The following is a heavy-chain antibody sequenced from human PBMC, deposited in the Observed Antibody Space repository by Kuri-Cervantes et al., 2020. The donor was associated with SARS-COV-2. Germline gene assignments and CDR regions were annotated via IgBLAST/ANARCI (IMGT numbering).Heavy chain of an antibody. D-gene: IGHD3-22*01. J-gene: IGHJ5*02. CDR1: GFTFSGSA. Sequence: GESLKISCAASGFTFSGSAMHWVRQASGKGLEWVGRIRSKANSYATAYAASVKGRFTISRDDSKNTAYLQMNSLRAEDTAVYYCAKVSDRSSPRGRFDPWGQGTLVTVSS. CDR2: IRSKANSYAT. V-gene: IGHV3-73*01. CDR3: AKVSDRSSPRGRFDP.